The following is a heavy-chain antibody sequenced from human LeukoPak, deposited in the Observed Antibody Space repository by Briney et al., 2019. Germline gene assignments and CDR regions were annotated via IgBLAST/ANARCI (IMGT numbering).Heavy chain of an antibody. J-gene: IGHJ4*02. CDR1: GFTFTSYS. CDR3: AKAPLRGIVVVINPSDC. CDR2: ISSSSSYI. D-gene: IGHD3-22*01. Sequence: GGSLRLSCAASGFTFTSYSMNWVRQAPGKGLEWVSSISSSSSYIYYADSVKGRFTISRDNAKNSLYLQMNSLRAEDTAVYYCAKAPLRGIVVVINPSDCWGQGTLVTVSS. V-gene: IGHV3-21*04.